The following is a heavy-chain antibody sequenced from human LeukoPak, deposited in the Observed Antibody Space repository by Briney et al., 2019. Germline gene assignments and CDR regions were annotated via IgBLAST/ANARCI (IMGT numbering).Heavy chain of an antibody. CDR2: IHYTGNT. V-gene: IGHV4-39*01. J-gene: IGHJ3*02. CDR1: GGSISNF. CDR3: ARHFSLGAFDI. Sequence: KAPETLSLTCTVSGGSISNFWGGIRQPPGKGLEWIGSIHYTGNTYYNASLKSRVTMSVDTSKNQFSLKLSSMTAADTAVYYCARHFSLGAFDIWGQGTMVSVSS. D-gene: IGHD3-16*01.